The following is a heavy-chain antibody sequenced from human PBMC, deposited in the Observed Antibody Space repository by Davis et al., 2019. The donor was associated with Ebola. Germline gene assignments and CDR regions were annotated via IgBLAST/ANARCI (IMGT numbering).Heavy chain of an antibody. CDR2: IYYSGST. Sequence: SETLSLTCTVSGGSISSYYWSWIRQPPGKGLEWIGSIYYSGSTYYNPSLKSRVTISVDTSKNQFSLKLSSVTAADTAVYYCTITGYFDYWGQGTLVTVSS. D-gene: IGHD2-8*02. CDR1: GGSISSYY. V-gene: IGHV4-59*05. J-gene: IGHJ4*02. CDR3: TITGYFDY.